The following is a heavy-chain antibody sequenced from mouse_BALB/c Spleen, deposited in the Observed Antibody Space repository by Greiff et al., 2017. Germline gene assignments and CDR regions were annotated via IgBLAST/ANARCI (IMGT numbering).Heavy chain of an antibody. V-gene: IGHV5-17*02. J-gene: IGHJ4*01. CDR3: ARRNYLTRYYAMDY. CDR2: ISSGSSTI. D-gene: IGHD1-1*02. CDR1: GFTFSSFG. Sequence: EVKLVESGGGLVQPGGSRKLSCAASGFTFSSFGMHWVRQAPEKGLEWVAYISSGSSTIYYADTVKGRFTISRDNPKNTLFLQMTSLRSEDTAMYYCARRNYLTRYYAMDYWGQGTSVTVSS.